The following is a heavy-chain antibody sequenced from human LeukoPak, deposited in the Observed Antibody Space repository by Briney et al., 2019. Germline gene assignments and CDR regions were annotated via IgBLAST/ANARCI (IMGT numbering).Heavy chain of an antibody. CDR1: GGSISSSSYY. CDR2: IYYSGST. Sequence: SETLSLTCTVSGGSISSSSYYWGWIRQPPGKGLEWIGSIYYSGSTNYNPSLKSRVTISVDTSKNQFSLKLSSVTAADTAVYYCARRGYSSWGQGTLVTVSS. J-gene: IGHJ5*02. CDR3: ARRGYSS. V-gene: IGHV4-39*07. D-gene: IGHD5-12*01.